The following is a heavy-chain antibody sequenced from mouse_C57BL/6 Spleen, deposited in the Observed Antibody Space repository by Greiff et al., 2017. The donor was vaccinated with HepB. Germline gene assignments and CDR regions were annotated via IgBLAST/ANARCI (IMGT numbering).Heavy chain of an antibody. CDR2: IYPGDGDT. CDR3: ARAHYGSSPMDY. J-gene: IGHJ4*01. CDR1: GYAFSSSW. V-gene: IGHV1-82*01. D-gene: IGHD1-1*01. Sequence: QVQLQQSGPELVKPGASVKISCKASGYAFSSSWMNWVKQRPGKGLEWIGRIYPGDGDTNYNGKFKGKATLTADKSSSTAYMQLSSLTSEDSAVYFCARAHYGSSPMDYWGQGTSVTVSS.